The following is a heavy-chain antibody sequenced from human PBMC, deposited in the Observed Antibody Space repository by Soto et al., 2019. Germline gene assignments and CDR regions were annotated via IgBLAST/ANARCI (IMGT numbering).Heavy chain of an antibody. CDR3: AKDLRPDGVWDFDY. D-gene: IGHD4-17*01. CDR2: INSGGRT. V-gene: IGHV3-23*01. J-gene: IGHJ4*02. CDR1: GFTFSRST. Sequence: GGSLRLSCAASGFTFSRSTMNCVRQAPGKGLEWVSGINSGGRTYYADSVKGRCTISSDASKNTLYLQIISLRASDTAVYYCAKDLRPDGVWDFDYWGKGTLVTVSS.